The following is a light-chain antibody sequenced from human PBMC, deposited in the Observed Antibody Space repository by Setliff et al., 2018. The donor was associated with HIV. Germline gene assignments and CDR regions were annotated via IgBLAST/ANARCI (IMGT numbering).Light chain of an antibody. CDR1: SGDVGRYNL. Sequence: QSALTQPASVSVSPGQSLTISCTGTSGDVGRYNLVSWYQQQPGKPPKLMIYQASKRPSGVSNRFSGSKSGNTASLTISGLQAEDEADYYCCSNTGSNTYVFGTGTKVTVL. CDR3: CSNTGSNTYV. V-gene: IGLV2-23*01. J-gene: IGLJ1*01. CDR2: QAS.